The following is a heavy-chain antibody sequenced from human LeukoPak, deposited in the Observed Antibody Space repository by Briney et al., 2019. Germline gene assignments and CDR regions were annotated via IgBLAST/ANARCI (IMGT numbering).Heavy chain of an antibody. CDR3: ARGVSFRGYSYGPLDY. Sequence: ASVKVSCKASGYTFTSYYMHWVRQAPGQGLEWMGIINPSGGSTSYTQKFQGRVTMTRDTSTSTVYMELSSLRSEDTAVYYCARGVSFRGYSYGPLDYWGQGTLVTVSS. CDR2: INPSGGST. V-gene: IGHV1-46*01. J-gene: IGHJ4*02. CDR1: GYTFTSYY. D-gene: IGHD5-18*01.